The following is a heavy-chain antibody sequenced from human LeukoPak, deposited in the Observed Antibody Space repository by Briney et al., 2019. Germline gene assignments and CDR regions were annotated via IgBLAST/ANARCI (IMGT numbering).Heavy chain of an antibody. CDR1: GGSISSSSYY. CDR2: IYYSGST. Sequence: SETLSLTCTVSGGSISSSSYYWGWIRQPPGKGLEWIGYIYYSGSTNYNPSLKSRVTISVDTSKNQFSLKLSSVTAADMAVYYCARAPFQGNNYYYYYYMDVWGKGTTVTVSS. D-gene: IGHD2/OR15-2a*01. J-gene: IGHJ6*03. V-gene: IGHV4-61*05. CDR3: ARAPFQGNNYYYYYYMDV.